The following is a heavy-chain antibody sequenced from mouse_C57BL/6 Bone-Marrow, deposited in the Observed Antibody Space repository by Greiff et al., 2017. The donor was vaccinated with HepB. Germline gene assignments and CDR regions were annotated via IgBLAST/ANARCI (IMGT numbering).Heavy chain of an antibody. V-gene: IGHV1-63*01. CDR2: IYPGGGYT. Sequence: QVQLQQSGAELVRPGTSVKMSCKASGYTFTNYWIGWAKQRPGHGLEWIGDIYPGGGYTNYNEKFKGKATLTADKSSSTAYMQFSSLTSEDSAIYYCAREIYDGYYVAMDYWGQGTSVTVSS. CDR3: AREIYDGYYVAMDY. CDR1: GYTFTNYW. J-gene: IGHJ4*01. D-gene: IGHD2-3*01.